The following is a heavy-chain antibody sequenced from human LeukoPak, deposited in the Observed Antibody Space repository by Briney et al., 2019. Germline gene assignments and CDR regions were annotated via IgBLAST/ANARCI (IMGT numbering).Heavy chain of an antibody. CDR3: ARDQVVSAQLWILESYYFDY. V-gene: IGHV3-7*01. CDR2: IKQDRSEK. D-gene: IGHD5-18*01. J-gene: IGHJ4*02. Sequence: PGGSLRLSCAASGFTFSSYWMSWVRQAPGKGLEWVANIKQDRSEKYYVDSVKGRFTISRDNAKNSLYLQMNSLRAEDTAVYYCARDQVVSAQLWILESYYFDYWGQGTLVTVSS. CDR1: GFTFSSYW.